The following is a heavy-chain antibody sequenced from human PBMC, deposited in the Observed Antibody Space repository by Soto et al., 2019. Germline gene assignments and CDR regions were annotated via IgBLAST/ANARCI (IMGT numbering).Heavy chain of an antibody. J-gene: IGHJ6*02. CDR1: GFTFSSYA. D-gene: IGHD6-6*01. Sequence: GGSLRLSCAASGFTFSSYAMHWVRQAPGKGLEWVAVISYDGSNKYYADSVKGRFTISRDNSKNTLYLQMNSLRAEDTAVYYSAGAARDRVYYGMDVWGQGTTVTVSS. V-gene: IGHV3-30-3*01. CDR3: AGAARDRVYYGMDV. CDR2: ISYDGSNK.